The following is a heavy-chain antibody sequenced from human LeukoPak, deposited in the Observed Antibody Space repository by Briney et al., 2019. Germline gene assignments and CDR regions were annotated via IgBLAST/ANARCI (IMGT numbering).Heavy chain of an antibody. CDR3: ARVGVFVDQLLFSHHPTFDY. D-gene: IGHD2-2*01. CDR2: IYTNGST. Sequence: PSETLSLTCTVSGGSISSYYWSWIRQPAGKGLEWIGRIYTNGSTNYNPSLKSRVTISVDTSKNQFSLKLSSVTAADTAVYYCARVGVFVDQLLFSHHPTFDYWGQGTLVTVSS. J-gene: IGHJ4*02. V-gene: IGHV4-4*07. CDR1: GGSISSYY.